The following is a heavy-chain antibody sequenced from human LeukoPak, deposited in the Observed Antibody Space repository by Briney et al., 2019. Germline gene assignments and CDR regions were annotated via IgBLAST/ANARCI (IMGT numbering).Heavy chain of an antibody. CDR3: ARDRAGVSDY. V-gene: IGHV1-2*02. Sequence: ASVKVSCXASGYTFTGYCMHWVRQAHGQGLEWMAWINPNSGGTNYAQKFQGRVTMTRDTSISTAYMELSRLRSDDTAVYYCARDRAGVSDYWGQGTLVTVSS. CDR2: INPNSGGT. J-gene: IGHJ4*02. D-gene: IGHD7-27*01. CDR1: GYTFTGYC.